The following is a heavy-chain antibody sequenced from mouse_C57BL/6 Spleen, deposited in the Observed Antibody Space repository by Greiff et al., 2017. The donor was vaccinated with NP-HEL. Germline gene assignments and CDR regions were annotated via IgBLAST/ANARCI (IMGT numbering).Heavy chain of an antibody. V-gene: IGHV3-6*01. CDR1: GYSITSGYY. Sequence: EVKVEESGPGLVKPSQSLSLTCSVTGYSITSGYYWNWIRQFPGNKLEWMGYISYDGSNNYNPSLKNRISITRDTSKNQFFLKLNSVTTEDTATYYCARVGDYDGFAYWGQGTLVTVSA. D-gene: IGHD2-4*01. CDR3: ARVGDYDGFAY. J-gene: IGHJ3*01. CDR2: ISYDGSN.